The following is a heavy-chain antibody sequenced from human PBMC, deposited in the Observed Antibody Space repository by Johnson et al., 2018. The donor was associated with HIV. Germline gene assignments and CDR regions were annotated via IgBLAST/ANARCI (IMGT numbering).Heavy chain of an antibody. J-gene: IGHJ3*02. Sequence: VQLVESGGGLVQPGGSLRLSCAASGFTFSSYDMHWVRQATGKGLEWVSAIGTAGDTYYPGSVKGRFTISRENAKNSLYLQMNSLRAEDTAVYYCARHHPASDAFDIWGQGTMVSVSS. CDR2: IGTAGDT. CDR1: GFTFSSYD. D-gene: IGHD2-2*01. CDR3: ARHHPASDAFDI. V-gene: IGHV3-13*01.